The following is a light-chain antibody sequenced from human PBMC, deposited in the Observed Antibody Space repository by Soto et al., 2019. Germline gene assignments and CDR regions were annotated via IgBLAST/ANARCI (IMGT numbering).Light chain of an antibody. V-gene: IGKV1-5*03. CDR2: KAS. J-gene: IGKJ5*01. Sequence: DIQMTQSPSTLSASVGDRVTITCRASQSISSRLAWYQQKPGKAPNLLIYKASSLESGVPSRFRGSGSGTEFTLTISSLQPDDFASYYCQQYESYSVTFGQGTRLEIK. CDR3: QQYESYSVT. CDR1: QSISSR.